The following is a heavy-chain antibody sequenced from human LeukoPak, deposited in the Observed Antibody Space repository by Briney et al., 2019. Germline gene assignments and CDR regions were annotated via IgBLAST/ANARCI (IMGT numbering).Heavy chain of an antibody. Sequence: GGPLRLSCAPSGFPFSSYRMHWVRQAPAKGREWVSYISSSSSYIYYADSVKRRFTISRDNDKNSLYLQMNSLRADDTAVYYCARAVYGFDAFDIWAKGQWSPSLQ. CDR3: ARAVYGFDAFDI. CDR2: ISSSSSYI. J-gene: IGHJ3*02. CDR1: GFPFSSYR. D-gene: IGHD4-17*01. V-gene: IGHV3-21*01.